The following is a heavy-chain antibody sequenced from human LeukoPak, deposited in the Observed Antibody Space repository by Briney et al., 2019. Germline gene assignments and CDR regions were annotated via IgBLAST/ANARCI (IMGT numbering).Heavy chain of an antibody. CDR2: ISWNSGSI. J-gene: IGHJ4*02. Sequence: GGSLRLSCAASGFTFDDYAMHWVRQAPGKGLEWVSGISWNSGSIGYADSVKGRFTISRDNAKNSLYLQMNSLRAEDMALYYWAKAADYDFWSGPMMFDYWGQGTLVTVSS. CDR1: GFTFDDYA. CDR3: AKAADYDFWSGPMMFDY. D-gene: IGHD3-3*01. V-gene: IGHV3-9*03.